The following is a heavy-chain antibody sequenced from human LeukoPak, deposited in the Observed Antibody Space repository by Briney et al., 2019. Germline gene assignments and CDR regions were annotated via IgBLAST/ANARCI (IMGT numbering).Heavy chain of an antibody. CDR3: ARVPIVVVPAAQFYYYYGMDV. J-gene: IGHJ6*02. D-gene: IGHD2-2*01. CDR2: IKQDGSEK. V-gene: IGHV3-7*01. Sequence: GGSLRLSCAASGFTFSSYWMSWVRQAPGKGLEWVANIKQDGSEKYYVDSVKGRFTISRDNAKNSLYLQMNSLRAEDTAVYYCARVPIVVVPAAQFYYYYGMDVWGQGTTATVSS. CDR1: GFTFSSYW.